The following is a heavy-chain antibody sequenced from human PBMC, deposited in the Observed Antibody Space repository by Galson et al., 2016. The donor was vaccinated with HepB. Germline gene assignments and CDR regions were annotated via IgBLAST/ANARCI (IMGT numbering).Heavy chain of an antibody. Sequence: GSEKYYADSVKGRFTISRDNAKNSLYLQMNSLRDEDTAVYYCARDMLGVWGQGTLVTVSS. CDR2: GSEK. J-gene: IGHJ4*02. CDR3: ARDMLGV. D-gene: IGHD3-10*02. V-gene: IGHV3-7*01.